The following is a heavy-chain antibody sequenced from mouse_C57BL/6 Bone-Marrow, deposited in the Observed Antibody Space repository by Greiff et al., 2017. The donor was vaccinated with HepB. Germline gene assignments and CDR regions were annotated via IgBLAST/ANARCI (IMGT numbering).Heavy chain of an antibody. Sequence: VQLQQSGAELARPGASVKMSCKASGYTFTSYTMHWVNQRPGQGLEWIGYINPSSGYTKYNQKFKDKATLTADKSSSTAYMQLSSLTSEDSAVYYCARLEGYAWFAYWGQGTLVTVSA. V-gene: IGHV1-4*01. D-gene: IGHD2-2*01. J-gene: IGHJ3*01. CDR3: ARLEGYAWFAY. CDR1: GYTFTSYT. CDR2: INPSSGYT.